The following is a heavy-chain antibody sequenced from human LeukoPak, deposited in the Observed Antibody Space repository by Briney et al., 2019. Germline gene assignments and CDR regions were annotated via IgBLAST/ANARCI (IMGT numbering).Heavy chain of an antibody. J-gene: IGHJ4*02. CDR2: IYSGGST. Sequence: PGGSLRLSCAASGFTVSSHYINWIRQAPGKGLEWVSVIYSGGSTHYADSVKGRFTISRDNSKNTLYLQMNNLRAEDTAMYYCASGTTDIVVVPATLRNYYFDYWGQGTLVTVSS. CDR1: GFTVSSHY. V-gene: IGHV3-66*01. CDR3: ASGTTDIVVVPATLRNYYFDY. D-gene: IGHD2-2*01.